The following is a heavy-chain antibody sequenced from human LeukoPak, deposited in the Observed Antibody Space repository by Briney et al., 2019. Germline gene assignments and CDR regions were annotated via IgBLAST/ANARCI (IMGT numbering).Heavy chain of an antibody. CDR1: GFTFSSYA. V-gene: IGHV3-23*01. J-gene: IGHJ4*02. Sequence: GGSLRLSCAASGFTFSSYAMSWVRQAPGEGLEWGSAISGGGGSHCYADSVKGRFTISSDNSKNTLYLQMNSLRAEDTAVYYCAKDHDYDSSGYYYFDYWGQGTLVTVSS. CDR2: ISGGGGSH. D-gene: IGHD3-22*01. CDR3: AKDHDYDSSGYYYFDY.